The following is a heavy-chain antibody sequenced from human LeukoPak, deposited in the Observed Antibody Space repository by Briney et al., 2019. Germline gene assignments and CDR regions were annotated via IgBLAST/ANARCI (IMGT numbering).Heavy chain of an antibody. Sequence: GGSLRLSCAASGFTFSSYSMNWVRQAPGKGLEWVSSISSSSLYIYYADSVKGRFTISGDNAKNSLYLQMNSLRAEDTAVYSCASTNDYGGNSEVFDYWGQGTLVTVSS. J-gene: IGHJ4*02. D-gene: IGHD4-23*01. CDR1: GFTFSSYS. CDR3: ASTNDYGGNSEVFDY. CDR2: ISSSSLYI. V-gene: IGHV3-21*06.